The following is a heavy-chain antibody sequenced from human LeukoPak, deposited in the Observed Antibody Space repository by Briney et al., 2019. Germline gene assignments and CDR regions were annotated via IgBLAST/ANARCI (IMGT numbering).Heavy chain of an antibody. J-gene: IGHJ4*02. Sequence: PGGSLRLSCAASGFTFSSYAMSWVRQAPGKGLEWVSAISGSGGSTYYADSVKGRFTISRDNSKNTVYLQMNSLRAEDTAVYYCARRGASSGGLDYWGQGTLVTVSS. V-gene: IGHV3-23*01. CDR2: ISGSGGST. CDR3: ARRGASSGGLDY. CDR1: GFTFSSYA. D-gene: IGHD6-19*01.